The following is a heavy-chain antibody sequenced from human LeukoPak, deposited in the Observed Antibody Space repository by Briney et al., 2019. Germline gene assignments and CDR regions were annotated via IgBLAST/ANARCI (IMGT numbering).Heavy chain of an antibody. Sequence: ASVKVPCKASGYTFTGYYMHWVRQAPGQGLEWMGWINPNSGGTNYAQKFQGWVTMTRDTSISTAYMELSRLRSDDTAVYYCARGPSYDILTGYLYYYGMDVWGQGTTVTVSS. CDR3: ARGPSYDILTGYLYYYGMDV. D-gene: IGHD3-9*01. CDR1: GYTFTGYY. CDR2: INPNSGGT. V-gene: IGHV1-2*04. J-gene: IGHJ6*02.